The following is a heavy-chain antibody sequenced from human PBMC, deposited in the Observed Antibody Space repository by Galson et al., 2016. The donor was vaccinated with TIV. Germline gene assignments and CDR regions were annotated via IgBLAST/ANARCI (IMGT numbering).Heavy chain of an antibody. CDR3: VRPNTYYDPCEG. CDR1: GYSFIHFW. J-gene: IGHJ4*02. V-gene: IGHV5-51*03. Sequence: QSGAEVKKPGESLKISCKGSGYSFIHFWIGWVRQKPGKGLEWLGIIFPRDSDTRYSPSFQGQVTISTDNSMTTAFLQWDSLKPSDTPMYYCVRPNTYYDPCEGWGQGTLVTVS. D-gene: IGHD3-3*01. CDR2: IFPRDSDT.